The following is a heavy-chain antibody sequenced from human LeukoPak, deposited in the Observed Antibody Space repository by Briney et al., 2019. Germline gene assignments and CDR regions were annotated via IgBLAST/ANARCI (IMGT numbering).Heavy chain of an antibody. CDR3: ARLSVRAAMVTDY. CDR1: GGSISSSNW. CDR2: IYYSGST. D-gene: IGHD5-18*01. J-gene: IGHJ4*02. V-gene: IGHV4-39*01. Sequence: SGTLSLTRAVSGGSISSSNWWSWIRQPPGKGLEWIGSIYYSGSTYYNPSLKSRVTISVDTSKNQFSLKLSSVTAADTAVYYCARLSVRAAMVTDYWGQGTLVTVSS.